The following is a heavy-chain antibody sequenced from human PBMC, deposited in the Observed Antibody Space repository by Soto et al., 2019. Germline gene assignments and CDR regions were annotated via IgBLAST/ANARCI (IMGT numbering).Heavy chain of an antibody. V-gene: IGHV3-21*01. CDR3: ARGAATTYYFDY. J-gene: IGHJ4*02. CDR2: ISSSSSYI. Sequence: GGSLRLSCAASGFTFNSYSMNWVRKAPGKGLEWVSSISSSSSYIYYADLVKGRFTISRDNAKNSLYLQMNSLRAEDTAVYYCARGAATTYYFDYWGQGTLVTVSS. CDR1: GFTFNSYS.